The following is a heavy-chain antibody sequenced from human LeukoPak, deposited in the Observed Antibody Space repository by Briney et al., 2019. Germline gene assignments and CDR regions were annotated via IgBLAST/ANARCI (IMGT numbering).Heavy chain of an antibody. CDR2: IKGEESAK. V-gene: IGHV3-7*01. Sequence: GGPLRLSCAASGFTFTTYWMAWVRQAPGKGPEWVANIKGEESAKHQADSVKGRFTISRDNAQNSVYLQMSSLRVEDTAVYYCARDVGGSLDYWGQGTLVTVSS. CDR3: ARDVGGSLDY. CDR1: GFTFTTYW. J-gene: IGHJ4*02. D-gene: IGHD1-26*01.